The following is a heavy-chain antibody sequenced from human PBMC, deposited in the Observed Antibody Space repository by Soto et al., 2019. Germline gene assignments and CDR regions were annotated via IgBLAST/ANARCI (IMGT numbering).Heavy chain of an antibody. CDR2: INHRGSS. D-gene: IGHD6-19*01. CDR1: GGSFNSYY. Sequence: SETLSLTCAVDGGSFNSYYWSWIRQPPGKGLEWIAEINHRGSSNRNPAHESRITISVDTSKNQFSLELNSVTAADTAVYYCARAGFSNGFYGTFDYWGQGTLVTVSS. J-gene: IGHJ4*02. CDR3: ARAGFSNGFYGTFDY. V-gene: IGHV4-34*01.